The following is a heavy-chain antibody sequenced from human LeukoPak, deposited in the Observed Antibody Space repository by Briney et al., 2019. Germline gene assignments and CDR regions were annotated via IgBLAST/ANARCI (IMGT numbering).Heavy chain of an antibody. D-gene: IGHD5-24*01. CDR1: GGSISSYY. J-gene: IGHJ4*02. Sequence: SETLSLTCTVSGGSISSYYWSWIRQPLGKGLEWIGYIYYSGSTNCNPSLKSRVTISVDTSKNQFSLKLSSVTAADTAVYYCARQGGGAYKFDYWGQGTLVTVSS. V-gene: IGHV4-59*08. CDR2: IYYSGST. CDR3: ARQGGGAYKFDY.